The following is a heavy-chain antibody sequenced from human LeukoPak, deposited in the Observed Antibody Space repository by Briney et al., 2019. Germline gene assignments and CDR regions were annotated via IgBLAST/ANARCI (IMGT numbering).Heavy chain of an antibody. CDR1: GGSISSSSYY. D-gene: IGHD2-8*01. V-gene: IGHV4-39*01. J-gene: IGHJ6*03. CDR3: ARGDSLRGLSYHYMDV. CDR2: IYYSGIT. Sequence: SETLSLTCTVSGGSISSSSYYWGWIRRPPGQGLEWIGSIYYSGITYYNPSLKSRVTISVDTSKNQFSLRLSSVTATDTAVYYCARGDSLRGLSYHYMDVWGKGTTVTVSS.